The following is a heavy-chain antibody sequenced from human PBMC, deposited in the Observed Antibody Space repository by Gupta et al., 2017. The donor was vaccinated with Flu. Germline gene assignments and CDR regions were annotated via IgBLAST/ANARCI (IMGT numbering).Heavy chain of an antibody. J-gene: IGHJ4*02. Sequence: GKGLDWMGGIIPVFGPTNYAKKFQGRVTITADESTSTAYMELSSLRSEDTAVYYCARKGGGHCSGGTCYSFDYWGQGTLVTVSS. V-gene: IGHV1-69*01. CDR2: IIPVFGPT. D-gene: IGHD2-15*01. CDR3: ARKGGGHCSGGTCYSFDY.